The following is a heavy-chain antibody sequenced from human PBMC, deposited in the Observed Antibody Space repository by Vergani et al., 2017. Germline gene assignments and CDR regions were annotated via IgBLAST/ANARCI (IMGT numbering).Heavy chain of an antibody. CDR3: ARXGITMVRGATGWLSPPRGGWFDP. V-gene: IGHV4-34*01. CDR1: GGSFSGYY. J-gene: IGHJ5*02. Sequence: QVQLQQWGAGLLKPSETLSLTCAVYGGSFSGYYWSWIRQPPGKGLEWIGEINHSGSTNYNPSLKSRVTISVDTSKNQFSLKLSSVTAADTAVYYCARXGITMVRGATGWLSPPRGGWFDPWGQGTLVTVSS. CDR2: INHSGST. D-gene: IGHD3-10*01.